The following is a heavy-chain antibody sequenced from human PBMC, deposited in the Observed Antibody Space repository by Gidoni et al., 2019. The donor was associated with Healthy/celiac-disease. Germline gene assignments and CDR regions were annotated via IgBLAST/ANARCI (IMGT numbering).Heavy chain of an antibody. CDR3: AREGYCSSTSCYTFDP. Sequence: QVQLVQSVAEVQKPGSSVKVSCKASGGTFRSYAIRWVRQAPGQGLEWMGGIIPIFGTANYAQKVQGRGTITADESTSTAYMELSSLRSEDTAVYYCAREGYCSSTSCYTFDPWGQGTLVTVSS. V-gene: IGHV1-69*01. D-gene: IGHD2-2*02. CDR1: GGTFRSYA. J-gene: IGHJ5*02. CDR2: IIPIFGTA.